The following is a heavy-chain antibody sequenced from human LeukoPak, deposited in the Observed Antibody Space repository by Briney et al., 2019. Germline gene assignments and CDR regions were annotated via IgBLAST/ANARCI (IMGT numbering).Heavy chain of an antibody. CDR1: GFTFSRFP. D-gene: IGHD3-3*01. V-gene: IGHV3-23*01. Sequence: PGGSLRLSCAASGFTFSRFPMSWVRQAPGKGLQWVSTISDNGADTYFADSVQGRFTISRDNSKNTLYLQMNSLRAEDTAVYYCAKDQRGEDFWIKELDSWGQGTLVTVSS. J-gene: IGHJ5*01. CDR2: ISDNGADT. CDR3: AKDQRGEDFWIKELDS.